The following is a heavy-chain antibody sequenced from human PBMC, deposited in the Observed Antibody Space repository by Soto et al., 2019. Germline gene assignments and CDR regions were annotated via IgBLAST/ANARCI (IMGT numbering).Heavy chain of an antibody. CDR2: INHSGST. Sequence: LSLTCAVYGGSFSDYYWSWIRQPPGKGLEWIGEINHSGSTNYNPSLKSRVTMSVDTSKNQVSLKLSSVTAADTAVYYCARGRKDILLIGWFDPWGQGTPVTVSS. CDR1: GGSFSDYY. J-gene: IGHJ5*02. V-gene: IGHV4-34*01. D-gene: IGHD2-8*01. CDR3: ARGRKDILLIGWFDP.